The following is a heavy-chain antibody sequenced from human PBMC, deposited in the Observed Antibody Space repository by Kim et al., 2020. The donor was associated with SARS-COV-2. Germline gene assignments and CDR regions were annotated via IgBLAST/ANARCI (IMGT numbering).Heavy chain of an antibody. V-gene: IGHV3-30-3*01. CDR1: GFTFSSYA. D-gene: IGHD1-1*01. CDR2: ISYDGSNK. J-gene: IGHJ6*02. Sequence: GGSLRLSCAASGFTFSSYAMHWVRQAPGKGLEWVAVISYDGSNKYYADSVKGRFTISRDNSKNTLYLQMNSLRAEDTAVYYCARDWSGGRRKYGMDVWGQGTTVTVSS. CDR3: ARDWSGGRRKYGMDV.